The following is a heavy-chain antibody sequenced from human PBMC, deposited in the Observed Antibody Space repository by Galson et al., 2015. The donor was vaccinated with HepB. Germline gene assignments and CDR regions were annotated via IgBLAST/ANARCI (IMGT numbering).Heavy chain of an antibody. CDR3: ARDPQYYDSSGYYYSYFDY. D-gene: IGHD3-22*01. V-gene: IGHV3-48*04. CDR1: GFTFSNYN. Sequence: SLRLSCAASGFTFSNYNMNWVRQAPGKGLEWVSCISSGGSTIYYADSVKGRFTISRDNAKNSLYLQMNSLRAEDTAVYYCARDPQYYDSSGYYYSYFDYWGQGTLVTVSS. CDR2: ISSGGSTI. J-gene: IGHJ4*02.